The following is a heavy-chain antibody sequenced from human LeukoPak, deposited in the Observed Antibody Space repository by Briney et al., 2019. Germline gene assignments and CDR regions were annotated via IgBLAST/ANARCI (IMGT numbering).Heavy chain of an antibody. CDR1: GDSVSSNSAV. Sequence: SQTLSLTCAISGDSVSSNSAVWNWIRQSPSRGLEWLGRTYYRSKWYNEYAVSVKSRITINSDTSKNQFSLQLNSVTPEDTAVYYCARGSGWFDYWGQGTLVTVSS. J-gene: IGHJ4*02. D-gene: IGHD6-19*01. V-gene: IGHV6-1*01. CDR3: ARGSGWFDY. CDR2: TYYRSKWYN.